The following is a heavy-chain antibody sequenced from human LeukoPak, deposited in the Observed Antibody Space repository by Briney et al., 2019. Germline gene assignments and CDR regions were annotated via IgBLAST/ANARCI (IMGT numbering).Heavy chain of an antibody. Sequence: PSETLSLTCAVSGGSISSSNWWSWVRQPPGKGLEWIGEIYHSGSTNYNPSLKSRVTISVDKPKNHFSLKLSSVTAADTAVYYCARDIGRGKATRVDYYDSSGISDYWGQGTLVTVSS. D-gene: IGHD3-22*01. CDR2: IYHSGST. CDR3: ARDIGRGKATRVDYYDSSGISDY. CDR1: GGSISSSNW. J-gene: IGHJ4*02. V-gene: IGHV4-4*02.